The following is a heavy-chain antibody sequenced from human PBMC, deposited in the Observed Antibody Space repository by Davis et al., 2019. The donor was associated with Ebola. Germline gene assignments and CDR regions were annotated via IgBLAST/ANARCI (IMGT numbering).Heavy chain of an antibody. V-gene: IGHV4-59*08. CDR1: GGPISNYY. D-gene: IGHD3-3*01. Sequence: PGGSLRLSCIVSGGPISNYYWSWIRQPPGKGLEWIGYIYYSGSTSYNPSLKSRVTISVDTSKNQFSLKLSSLTAADTAVYYCARQAYYDYWSGYPQHYDYWGQGSLVTVPS. CDR3: ARQAYYDYWSGYPQHYDY. CDR2: IYYSGST. J-gene: IGHJ4*02.